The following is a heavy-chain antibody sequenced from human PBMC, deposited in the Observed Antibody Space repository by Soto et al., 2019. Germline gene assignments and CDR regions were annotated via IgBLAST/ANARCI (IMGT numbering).Heavy chain of an antibody. V-gene: IGHV3-23*01. CDR1: PFTFSSYA. J-gene: IGHJ4*02. CDR3: AKGRASDCPGCTQDY. D-gene: IGHD2-21*02. CDR2: VSGSGDST. Sequence: EVQLLESGGGLAQPGGSLRLSCAASPFTFSSYAMSWVRQAPGKGLEWVSAVSGSGDSTYYADSVKGRFTISRDNSKNTLYLQMSSLRAEDTAVYYCAKGRASDCPGCTQDYWGQGTLVTVSS.